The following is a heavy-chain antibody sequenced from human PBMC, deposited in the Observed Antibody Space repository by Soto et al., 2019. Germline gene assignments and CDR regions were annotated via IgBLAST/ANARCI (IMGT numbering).Heavy chain of an antibody. Sequence: LRNSYRVAEDSFTSYWIGWVRQIPGKGLEWMGIIYPGDSDTRYSPSFQGQVTISADKSISTAYLQWSSLKASDTAMYYCASSWESGLFDYWGQGTLVPGSS. J-gene: IGHJ4*02. CDR3: ASSWESGLFDY. CDR1: EDSFTSYW. D-gene: IGHD1-26*01. CDR2: IYPGDSDT. V-gene: IGHV5-51*01.